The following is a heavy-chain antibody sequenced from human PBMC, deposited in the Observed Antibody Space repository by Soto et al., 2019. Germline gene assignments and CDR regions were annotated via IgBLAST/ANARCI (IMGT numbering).Heavy chain of an antibody. CDR2: IWYDGSNK. D-gene: IGHD2-15*01. J-gene: IGHJ4*02. V-gene: IGHV3-33*01. CDR3: AISYCRGGSCSFDY. CDR1: GFTFSSYG. Sequence: QVQLVESGGGVVQPGRSLRLSCAASGFTFSSYGMHWVRQAPGKGLEWVAVIWYDGSNKYYADSVKGRFTISRDNSKNTLYLQMNSLRAEDTAVYYCAISYCRGGSCSFDYWGQGTLVPVSS.